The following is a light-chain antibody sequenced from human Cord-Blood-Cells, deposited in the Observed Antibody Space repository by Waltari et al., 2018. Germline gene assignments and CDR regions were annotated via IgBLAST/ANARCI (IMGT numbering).Light chain of an antibody. Sequence: QSVLTQPPSASRTPGQRVTIPCLVSSSTIGSNSVSWYQQLPGTAPKLLIYRNNQRPSGVPDRFSGSKSGTSASLAISGLRSEDEADYYCAAWDDSLSGYVFGTGTKVTVL. V-gene: IGLV1-47*01. CDR1: SSTIGSNS. J-gene: IGLJ1*01. CDR2: RNN. CDR3: AAWDDSLSGYV.